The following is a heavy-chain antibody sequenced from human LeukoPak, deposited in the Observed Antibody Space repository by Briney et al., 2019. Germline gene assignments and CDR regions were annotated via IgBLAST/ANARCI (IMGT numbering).Heavy chain of an antibody. D-gene: IGHD3-22*01. CDR1: GGSFSGYY. CDR3: ARGPRYYYDSSGYWDY. CDR2: INHSGST. Sequence: PSETLSLTCAVYGGSFSGYYWSWIRQPPGKGLEWIGEINHSGSTNYNPSLKSRVTISVDTSKNQFSLKLSSVTAADTAVYYCARGPRYYYDSSGYWDYWGQGTLVTVSS. V-gene: IGHV4-34*01. J-gene: IGHJ4*02.